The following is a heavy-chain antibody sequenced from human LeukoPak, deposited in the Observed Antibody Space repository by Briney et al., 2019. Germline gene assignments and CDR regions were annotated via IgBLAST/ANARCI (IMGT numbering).Heavy chain of an antibody. V-gene: IGHV4-39*07. Sequence: PSETLSLTCTVSGGSSSSSMYYWGWIRQPPGKGLEWIGSIYYSGSTYYNPSLKSRVTMSVDTSKNQFSLKLSSVTAADTAVYYCARDDGFWGYYFDYWGQGTLVTVSS. CDR3: ARDDGFWGYYFDY. D-gene: IGHD3-16*01. J-gene: IGHJ4*02. CDR1: GGSSSSSMYY. CDR2: IYYSGST.